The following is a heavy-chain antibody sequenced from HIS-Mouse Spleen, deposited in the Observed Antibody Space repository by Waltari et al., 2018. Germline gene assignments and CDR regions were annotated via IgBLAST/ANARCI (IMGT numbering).Heavy chain of an antibody. CDR3: AREIPYSSSWYDWYFDL. Sequence: QLQLQESGPGLVKPSETLSLTCTVSGGSIISSRYDRGWIRQPPGKGVEWIGSIYYSGSTYYNPSLKSRVTISVDTSKNQFSLKLSSVTAADTAVYYCAREIPYSSSWYDWYFDLWGRGTLVTVSS. J-gene: IGHJ2*01. CDR2: IYYSGST. V-gene: IGHV4-39*07. CDR1: GGSIISSRYD. D-gene: IGHD6-13*01.